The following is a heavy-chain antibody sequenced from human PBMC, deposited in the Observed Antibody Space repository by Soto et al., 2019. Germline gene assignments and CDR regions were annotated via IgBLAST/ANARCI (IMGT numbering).Heavy chain of an antibody. Sequence: QVQLEQSGDEVKKPGASVKVSCKASGYIFVNYGIAWVRQAPGQGLEWLGWISPYTGNTYYATKVQGRRTLXTXPXXSTAFMDLGSLTSADTAVYYCAMVDLYVTPTPQDVWGQGTTVTVSS. V-gene: IGHV1-18*01. CDR3: AMVDLYVTPTPQDV. D-gene: IGHD3-16*01. CDR2: ISPYTGNT. CDR1: GYIFVNYG. J-gene: IGHJ6*02.